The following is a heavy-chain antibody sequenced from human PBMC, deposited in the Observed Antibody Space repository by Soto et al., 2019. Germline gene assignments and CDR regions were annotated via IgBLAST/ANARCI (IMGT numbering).Heavy chain of an antibody. J-gene: IGHJ3*02. CDR3: AKDPPHNWNYAVAFDI. CDR1: GFTFSSYA. CDR2: ISGSGGST. Sequence: GGSLRLSCAASGFTFSSYAMSWVRQAPGKGLEWVSAISGSGGSTYYADSVKGRFTISRDNSKNTLYLQMNSLRAEDTAVYYCAKDPPHNWNYAVAFDIWGQGTMVTVSS. D-gene: IGHD1-7*01. V-gene: IGHV3-23*01.